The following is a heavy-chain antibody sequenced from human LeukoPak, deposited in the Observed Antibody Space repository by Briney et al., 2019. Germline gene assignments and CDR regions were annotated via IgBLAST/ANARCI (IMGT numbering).Heavy chain of an antibody. CDR3: ARDLCCAAAGNTAWFDP. CDR1: GDSVSSNSVT. CDR2: TYYRSTWYN. V-gene: IGHV6-1*01. Sequence: SQTLSLTCAISGDSVSSNSVTWNWIRQSPSRGLEWLGRTYYRSTWYNDYAVSVRGRITVNPDTSKNQFSLQLNSVTPDDTAIYYCARDLCCAAAGNTAWFDPWGQGTLVTVSS. D-gene: IGHD6-13*01. J-gene: IGHJ5*02.